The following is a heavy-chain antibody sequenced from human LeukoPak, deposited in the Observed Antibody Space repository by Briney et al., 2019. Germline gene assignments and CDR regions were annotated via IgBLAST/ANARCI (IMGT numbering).Heavy chain of an antibody. CDR1: GFTFSSYA. J-gene: IGHJ4*02. CDR2: ISYDGSNK. V-gene: IGHV3-30*04. Sequence: GRSLRLSCAASGFTFSSYAMHWVRQAPGKALEWVAVISYDGSNKYYADSVKGRFTISRDNSKNTLYLQMNSLRAEDTAVYYCARPRREDYDSSGCLDYWGQGTLVTVSS. D-gene: IGHD3-22*01. CDR3: ARPRREDYDSSGCLDY.